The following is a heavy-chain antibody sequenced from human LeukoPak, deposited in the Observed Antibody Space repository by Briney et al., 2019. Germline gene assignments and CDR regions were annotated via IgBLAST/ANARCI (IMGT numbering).Heavy chain of an antibody. D-gene: IGHD3-3*01. J-gene: IGHJ5*02. Sequence: ASVKVSCKASGYTFTGYYMHWVRQAPGQGLEWMGRINPNSGGTNYAQKFQGRVTMTRDTSISTAYMELSRLRSDDTAVYYCARDSTVTYYDFWSGYFHGPTNWFDPWGQGTLVTVSS. V-gene: IGHV1-2*06. CDR3: ARDSTVTYYDFWSGYFHGPTNWFDP. CDR2: INPNSGGT. CDR1: GYTFTGYY.